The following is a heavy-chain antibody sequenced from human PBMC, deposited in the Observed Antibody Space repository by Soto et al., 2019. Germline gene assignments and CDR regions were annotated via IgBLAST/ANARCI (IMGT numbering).Heavy chain of an antibody. Sequence: QVQLQESGPGLVKPSETLSLTCTVSGGSIGNSYWSWIRQSPGKGLEWIGYIYYSGSSTYNPSLKSRVYISVDTSKNRFSLKLSSVTAADTAVNYCARHSSSWPIFDYWGQGTLVIVSS. CDR2: IYYSGSS. D-gene: IGHD6-13*01. CDR3: ARHSSSWPIFDY. J-gene: IGHJ4*02. V-gene: IGHV4-59*08. CDR1: GGSIGNSY.